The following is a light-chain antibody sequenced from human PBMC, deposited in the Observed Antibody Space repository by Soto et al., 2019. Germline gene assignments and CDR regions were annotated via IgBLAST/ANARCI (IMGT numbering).Light chain of an antibody. Sequence: QSALTQPASVSGSPGQSVTISCTGASSDVGGYDYVSWYQQHPGKAPKLILFGVNNRPSGVSNHFSGSKSGNTASLIISGLQADDEADYYCSSYSTTSTLVFGSGTKVAVL. CDR2: GVN. CDR3: SSYSTTSTLV. V-gene: IGLV2-14*01. J-gene: IGLJ1*01. CDR1: SSDVGGYDY.